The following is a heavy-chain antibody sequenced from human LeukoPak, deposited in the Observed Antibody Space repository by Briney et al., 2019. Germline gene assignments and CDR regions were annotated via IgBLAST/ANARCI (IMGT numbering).Heavy chain of an antibody. Sequence: SQTLSLTCTVSGGSISSGDYYWSWVRQPPGTGPEWIGYIYYSGSTYYNPSLKSRVTISVDTSKNQFSLKLSSVTAADTAVYYCARNLAYCGGDCYSGYWYFDLWGRGTLVTVSS. V-gene: IGHV4-30-4*01. D-gene: IGHD2-21*02. CDR3: ARNLAYCGGDCYSGYWYFDL. CDR1: GGSISSGDYY. CDR2: IYYSGST. J-gene: IGHJ2*01.